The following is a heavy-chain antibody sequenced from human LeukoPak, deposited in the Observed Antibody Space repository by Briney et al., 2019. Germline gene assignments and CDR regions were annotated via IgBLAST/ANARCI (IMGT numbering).Heavy chain of an antibody. D-gene: IGHD7-27*01. J-gene: IGHJ4*02. CDR1: GFTVGSSF. CDR2: IFSDGTT. V-gene: IGHV3-53*01. CDR3: AKTGGPWD. Sequence: GGSLRLSCAASGFTVGSSFMTWVRQAPGKGLEWASVIFSDGTTYYTDSVKGRFTISSDNSKNTLYLQLNSLRAEDTAVYYCAKTGGPWDWGQGTLVTVSS.